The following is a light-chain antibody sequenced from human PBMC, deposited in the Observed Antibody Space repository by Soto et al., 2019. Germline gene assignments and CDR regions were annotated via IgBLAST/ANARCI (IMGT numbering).Light chain of an antibody. CDR2: GPS. V-gene: IGKV3-20*01. CDR3: QQYGSSPRT. CDR1: QSVSNNY. J-gene: IGKJ1*01. Sequence: EIVLTQSPGTLSLSPGEGATLSFRASQSVSNNYLAWYQQKPGQAPRLLIYGPSSRATGIPDRFSGSGSGTDFTLTISRLEPEDFAVYYCQQYGSSPRTFGQGTKVDIK.